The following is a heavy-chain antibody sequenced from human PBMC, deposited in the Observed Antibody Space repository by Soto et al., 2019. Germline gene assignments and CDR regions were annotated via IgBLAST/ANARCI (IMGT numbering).Heavy chain of an antibody. CDR2: ISANNAKA. D-gene: IGHD3-3*01. CDR1: GYTFTSHG. CDR3: ARGEWFLLSPFDP. J-gene: IGHJ5*02. Sequence: QVQLLQSGGEVKKPGASVRVSCKASGYTFTSHGINWVRQVPGQGLEWMGWISANNAKAYYGKKLQVRVAMTRDTALSTVCMEVRSMRSDDTAVYYCARGEWFLLSPFDPWGPGTRVTVSS. V-gene: IGHV1-18*01.